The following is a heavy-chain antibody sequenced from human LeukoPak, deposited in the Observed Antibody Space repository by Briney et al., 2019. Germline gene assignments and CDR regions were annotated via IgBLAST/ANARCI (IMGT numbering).Heavy chain of an antibody. J-gene: IGHJ4*02. V-gene: IGHV3-30*04. D-gene: IGHD5-18*01. CDR1: GFTFSSHA. CDR2: ISSDGSYK. CDR3: ARQYISGQWYFDY. Sequence: GSLRLSCAASGFTFSSHALHWVRQAPGKGLEWVAVISSDGSYKYYADSVKGRFTISRDNSKNTLYLQMNSLIPEDTAVYYCARQYISGQWYFDYWGQGTLVTVSS.